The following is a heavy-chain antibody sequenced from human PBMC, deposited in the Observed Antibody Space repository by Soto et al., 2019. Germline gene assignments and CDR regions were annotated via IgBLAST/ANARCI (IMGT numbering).Heavy chain of an antibody. D-gene: IGHD2-15*01. J-gene: IGHJ3*01. CDR2: INPNSGGT. V-gene: IGHV1-2*04. CDR3: ARWCSVPSCSCDDFDV. CDR1: GYTFTGYY. Sequence: ASVKVSCKASGYTFTGYYMHWVRQAPGQGLEWMGWINPNSGGTNYAQKFQGWVTMTRDTSISTAYMELSRLTSDDTAVYYCARWCSVPSCSCDDFDVWGQGTRVTVSS.